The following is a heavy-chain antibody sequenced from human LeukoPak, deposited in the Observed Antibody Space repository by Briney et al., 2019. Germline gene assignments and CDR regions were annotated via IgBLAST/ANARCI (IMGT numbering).Heavy chain of an antibody. CDR3: AKHIAYYYDSSGYHIDY. CDR1: GFTFSDYA. D-gene: IGHD3-22*01. CDR2: ISGGGGST. J-gene: IGHJ4*02. V-gene: IGHV3-23*01. Sequence: GGSLRLSXAASGFTFSDYAMSWVRQAPGKGLEWVSGISGGGGSTYYADSVKGRFTISRDNSKNTLFLQMNSLRAEDTAVYYCAKHIAYYYDSSGYHIDYWGQGTLVTVSS.